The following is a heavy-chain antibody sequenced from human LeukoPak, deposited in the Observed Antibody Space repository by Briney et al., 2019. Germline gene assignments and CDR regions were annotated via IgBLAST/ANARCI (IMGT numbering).Heavy chain of an antibody. J-gene: IGHJ4*02. CDR3: ARGRQWLANDY. Sequence: SETLSLTYTVSGGSISSYYWSWIRQPPGKGLEWIGYIYYSGSTNYNPSLKSRVTISVDTSKNQFSLKLSSVTAADTAVYYCARGRQWLANDYWGQGTLVTVSS. V-gene: IGHV4-59*01. CDR1: GGSISSYY. D-gene: IGHD6-19*01. CDR2: IYYSGST.